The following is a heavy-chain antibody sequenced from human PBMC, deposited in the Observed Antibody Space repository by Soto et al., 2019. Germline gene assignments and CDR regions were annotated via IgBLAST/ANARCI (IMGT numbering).Heavy chain of an antibody. V-gene: IGHV4-4*07. Sequence: QVQLQESGPGLVKPSETLSLTCTVSGDSISSYYWSWIRQPAGKGLKWIGRMYTTGSTNYNPSLKSRVSMSGDTSKNQISLRLSSVTVADTAVYYCARLSYSSGWSRWFDPWGQGTLVTVSS. CDR3: ARLSYSSGWSRWFDP. D-gene: IGHD6-19*01. CDR1: GDSISSYY. CDR2: MYTTGST. J-gene: IGHJ5*02.